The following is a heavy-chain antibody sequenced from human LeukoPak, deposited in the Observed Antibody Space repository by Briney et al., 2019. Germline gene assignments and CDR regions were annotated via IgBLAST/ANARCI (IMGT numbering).Heavy chain of an antibody. CDR2: MNPNSGNT. D-gene: IGHD3-22*01. CDR1: GYTFTSYD. V-gene: IGHV1-8*01. CDR3: ARDRYYYDSSGYYFQSNYYYYMDV. Sequence: GASVKVSCKASGYTFTSYDINWVRQATGQGLEWMGWMNPNSGNTGYAQKFQGRGTMTRNTSISTAYMELRSLRSEDTAVYYCARDRYYYDSSGYYFQSNYYYYMDVWGKGTTVTVSS. J-gene: IGHJ6*03.